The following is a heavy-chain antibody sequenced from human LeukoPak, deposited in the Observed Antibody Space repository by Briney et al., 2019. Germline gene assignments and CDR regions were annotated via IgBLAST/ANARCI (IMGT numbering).Heavy chain of an antibody. D-gene: IGHD3-10*01. CDR3: AKDRFFGLVRGVFSH. CDR2: ISGSGGST. CDR1: GFTFSRNG. V-gene: IGHV3-23*01. J-gene: IGHJ4*02. Sequence: GGSLRLSCAASGFTFSRNGMTWVRQAPGKGLEWVSAISGSGGSTYYADSVKGRFTISRDNSKNTLYLQMNSLRAEDTAVYYCAKDRFFGLVRGVFSHWGQGALVTVSS.